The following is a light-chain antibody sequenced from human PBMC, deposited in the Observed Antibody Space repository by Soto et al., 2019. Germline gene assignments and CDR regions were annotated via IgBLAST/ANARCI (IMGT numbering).Light chain of an antibody. CDR1: QSLLHDNGYNY. J-gene: IGKJ2*01. V-gene: IGKV2-28*01. Sequence: DIVMTQSPISLPVTPGEPASISCRSSQSLLHDNGYNYLDWYLQKPGQSPQLLIYLGSYRASGVRARFGGSGSGTAFRLKISRVEAEDVGVYYWMQGLTALYTFGQGTKLEIK. CDR2: LGS. CDR3: MQGLTALYT.